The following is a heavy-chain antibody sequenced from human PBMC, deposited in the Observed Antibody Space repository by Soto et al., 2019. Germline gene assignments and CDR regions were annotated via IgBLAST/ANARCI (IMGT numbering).Heavy chain of an antibody. CDR1: GFTFSSYA. D-gene: IGHD5-12*01. J-gene: IGHJ4*02. CDR2: ISGSGGST. CDR3: AKPRIGGYNYLVGDFDY. Sequence: EVQLLESGGGLVQPGGSLRLSCAASGFTFSSYAMSWVRQAPGKGLEWVSAISGSGGSTYYADSVKGRFTISRDNSKNTLYLQMNSLRAEDTAVYYCAKPRIGGYNYLVGDFDYWGQGTLVTVSS. V-gene: IGHV3-23*01.